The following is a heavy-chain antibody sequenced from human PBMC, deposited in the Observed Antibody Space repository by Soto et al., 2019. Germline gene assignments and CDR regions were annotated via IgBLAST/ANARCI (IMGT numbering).Heavy chain of an antibody. J-gene: IGHJ4*02. CDR3: ARLPPAYYSNTIQYFDY. Sequence: SETLSLTCTVSGGSISSSSYYWGWIRQPPGKGLEWIGSIYYSGSTYYNPSLKSRVPISVETSKNQFSLKLSSVTAADTAVYYCARLPPAYYSNTIQYFDYWGQGTLVTVSS. D-gene: IGHD4-4*01. V-gene: IGHV4-39*01. CDR2: IYYSGST. CDR1: GGSISSSSYY.